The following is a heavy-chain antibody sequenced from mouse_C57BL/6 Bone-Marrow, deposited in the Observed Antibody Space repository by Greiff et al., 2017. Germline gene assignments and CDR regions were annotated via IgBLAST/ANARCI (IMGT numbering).Heavy chain of an antibody. CDR2: IDPETGGT. CDR1: GYTFTDYE. CDR3: TFMTTVVAPYYAMDY. J-gene: IGHJ4*01. D-gene: IGHD1-1*01. Sequence: QVQLQQSGAELVRPGASVTLSCKASGYTFTDYEMHWVKQTPVHGLEWIGAIDPETGGTAYNQKFKGKAILTADKSSSTAYMELRSLTAEDSAVYYCTFMTTVVAPYYAMDYWGQGTSVTVSS. V-gene: IGHV1-15*01.